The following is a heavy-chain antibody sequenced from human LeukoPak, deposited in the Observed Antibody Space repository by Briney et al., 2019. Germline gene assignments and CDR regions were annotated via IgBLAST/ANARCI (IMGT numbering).Heavy chain of an antibody. CDR3: ARGRGYSCYDGSYPFDY. CDR2: FYSGGST. V-gene: IGHV3-66*01. J-gene: IGHJ4*02. CDR1: GFAVSSNY. D-gene: IGHD5-12*01. Sequence: PGGSLRLSCAASGFAVSSNYMNWVRQAPGKGLEWLSVFYSGGSTDYADSVKGRFTMSRDNSKNTLYLQMNSLRAEDTAVYYCARGRGYSCYDGSYPFDYWGQGTLVTVSS.